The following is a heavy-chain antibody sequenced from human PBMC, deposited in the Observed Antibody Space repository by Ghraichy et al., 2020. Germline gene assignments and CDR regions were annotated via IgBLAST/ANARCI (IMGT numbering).Heavy chain of an antibody. CDR2: IYYSGST. CDR1: GGSISSGYYY. Sequence: SETLSHTCTVSGGSISSGYYYWGWIRQPPGKGLEWIGIIYYSGSTYYNPSLKSRVTISVDTSKNQFSLKLSSVTAADTAVYYCASPDCSATSCYFNLYDYWGQGTLVTVSS. CDR3: ASPDCSATSCYFNLYDY. D-gene: IGHD2-2*01. V-gene: IGHV4-39*01. J-gene: IGHJ4*02.